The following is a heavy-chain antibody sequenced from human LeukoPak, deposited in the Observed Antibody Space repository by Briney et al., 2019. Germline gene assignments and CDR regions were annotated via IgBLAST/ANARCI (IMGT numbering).Heavy chain of an antibody. J-gene: IGHJ4*02. Sequence: SETLSLTCTVSGYSISSGYYWGWIRQPPGKGLEWIGSIYHSGSTYYNPSLKSRVIISADTSKNQFSLRLSSVTAADTAVYYCAREPGYSSGSVDWGQGTLVTVSS. CDR2: IYHSGST. D-gene: IGHD6-19*01. CDR1: GYSISSGYY. V-gene: IGHV4-38-2*02. CDR3: AREPGYSSGSVD.